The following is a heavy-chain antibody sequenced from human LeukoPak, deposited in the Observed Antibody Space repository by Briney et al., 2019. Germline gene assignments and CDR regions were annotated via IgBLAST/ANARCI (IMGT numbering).Heavy chain of an antibody. CDR3: ARLGGRGSGWQHYYYMDV. Sequence: PSETLSLTCTVSGGSISSNNYCWGWIRQPPGTGLEWIGNIYYSGSTYYNPSPKSRVTISVDTSKNQFSLKLSSVTAADTAVYYCARLGGRGSGWQHYYYMDVWGKGTTVTISS. CDR1: GGSISSNNYC. V-gene: IGHV4-39*07. CDR2: IYYSGST. J-gene: IGHJ6*03. D-gene: IGHD6-19*01.